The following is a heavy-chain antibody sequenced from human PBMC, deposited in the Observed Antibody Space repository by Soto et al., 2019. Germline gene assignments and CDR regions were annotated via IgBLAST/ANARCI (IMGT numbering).Heavy chain of an antibody. D-gene: IGHD3-9*01. CDR1: GYTFTSYG. CDR3: ARDKGSPFSFHSSFYVLLSGYYQHLFDY. CDR2: ISAYNGNT. V-gene: IGHV1-18*01. Sequence: ASVKVSCKASGYTFTSYGISWVRQAPGQGLEWMGWISAYNGNTNYAQKLQGRVTMTTDTSTSTAYMELRSLRSDDTAVYYCARDKGSPFSFHSSFYVLLSGYYQHLFDYWARGTLVPVSA. J-gene: IGHJ4*02.